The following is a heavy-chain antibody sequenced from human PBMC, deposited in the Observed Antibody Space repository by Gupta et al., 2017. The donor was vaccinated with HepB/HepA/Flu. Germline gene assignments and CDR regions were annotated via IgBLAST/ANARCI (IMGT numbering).Heavy chain of an antibody. D-gene: IGHD1-26*01. CDR2: MKHDGSEK. Sequence: EVQLVESGGGLVPPGGSLRLSCDVSCFTFSSYWMGWVRQAPGKGVEWVANMKHDGSEKYYVDSVKGRFTISRDNAKNSLYLQMNSLRVEDTAVYFCARDVGGGWFDPWGQGTLVTVSS. V-gene: IGHV3-7*01. J-gene: IGHJ5*02. CDR3: ARDVGGGWFDP. CDR1: CFTFSSYW.